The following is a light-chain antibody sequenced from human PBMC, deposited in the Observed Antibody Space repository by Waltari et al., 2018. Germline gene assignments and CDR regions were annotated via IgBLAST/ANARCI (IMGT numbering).Light chain of an antibody. CDR2: YDH. V-gene: IGLV1-36*01. J-gene: IGLJ2*01. Sequence: SVLAPPPSLSCAPRQRATISCSGRRSNIGYNAVTWFQQLPGKPPKLLIYYDHLLPSGFSGRFSGSRSGTSASLAISGLQSEDEADDYCATWDDSLNSPVFGGGTKLTVL. CDR3: ATWDDSLNSPV. CDR1: RSNIGYNA.